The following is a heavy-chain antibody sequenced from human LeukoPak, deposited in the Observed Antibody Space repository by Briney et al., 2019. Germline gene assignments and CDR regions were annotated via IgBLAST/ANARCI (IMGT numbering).Heavy chain of an antibody. CDR3: TNSGYNLDAFDI. D-gene: IGHD3-22*01. CDR1: GGSISSHY. Sequence: SETLSLTCTGSGGSISSHYWSWIRQPPGKGLEWIGYIYYSGSTNYNPSLKSRVTISVDTSKNQFSLKLSSVTAADTAVYYCTNSGYNLDAFDIWGQGTMVTVSS. J-gene: IGHJ3*02. V-gene: IGHV4-59*11. CDR2: IYYSGST.